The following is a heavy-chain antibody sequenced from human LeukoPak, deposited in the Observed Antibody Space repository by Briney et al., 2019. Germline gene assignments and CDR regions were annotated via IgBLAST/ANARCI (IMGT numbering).Heavy chain of an antibody. CDR1: RFTLSSNL. Sequence: PGGSLRLSPAGSRFTLSSNLMHWVRQAPGKGLVWVSHFFSDGSRTNYADSVKGRFTISGDNDKNTHYLEMNNLRAEDTAVYYCARSGRGGAFDVWGQGTMVTVSS. J-gene: IGHJ3*01. D-gene: IGHD1-26*01. CDR3: ARSGRGGAFDV. V-gene: IGHV3-74*01. CDR2: FFSDGSRT.